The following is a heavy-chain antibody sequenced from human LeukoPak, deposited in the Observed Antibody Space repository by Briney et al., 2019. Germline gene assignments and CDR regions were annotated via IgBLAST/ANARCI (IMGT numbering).Heavy chain of an antibody. V-gene: IGHV1-69*13. J-gene: IGHJ4*02. CDR2: VIPIFGTA. CDR3: ARGWRFGEQGFDY. D-gene: IGHD3-10*01. CDR1: GGTFSSYA. Sequence: SVKVSCKASGGTFSSYAITWVRQAPGQGLEWMGGVIPIFGTANYAQKFQGRVTITADESTSTAYMELSSLRSEDTAVYYCARGWRFGEQGFDYWGQGTLVTVSS.